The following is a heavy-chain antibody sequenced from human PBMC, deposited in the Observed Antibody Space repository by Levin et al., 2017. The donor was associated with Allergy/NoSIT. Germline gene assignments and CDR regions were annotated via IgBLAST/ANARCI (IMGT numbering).Heavy chain of an antibody. J-gene: IGHJ3*02. CDR3: ARVMEGYCSGGSCFAFDI. D-gene: IGHD2-15*01. CDR1: GFTFSSYG. Sequence: GGSLRLSCAASGFTFSSYGMHWVRQAPGKGLEWVAVIWYDGSNKYYADSVKGRFTISRDNSKNTLYLQMNSLRAEDTAVYYCARVMEGYCSGGSCFAFDIWGQGTMVTVSS. V-gene: IGHV3-33*01. CDR2: IWYDGSNK.